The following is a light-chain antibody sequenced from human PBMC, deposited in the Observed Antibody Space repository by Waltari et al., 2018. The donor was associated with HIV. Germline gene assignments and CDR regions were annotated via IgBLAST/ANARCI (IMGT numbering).Light chain of an antibody. Sequence: QSALTQPRSVSGSPGQSVTISCTGTSSDVGDYNYVSWYQQHPGKAPKLMIFDVNKRRSGVPDRFSGSKSGNTASLTISGLQAEDEADYYCCSYADDYTWVFGGGTKLTVL. CDR3: CSYADDYTWV. CDR2: DVN. J-gene: IGLJ3*02. CDR1: SSDVGDYNY. V-gene: IGLV2-11*01.